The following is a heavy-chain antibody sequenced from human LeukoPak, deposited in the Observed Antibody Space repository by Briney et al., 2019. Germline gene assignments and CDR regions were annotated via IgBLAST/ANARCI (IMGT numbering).Heavy chain of an antibody. CDR3: AREGYSSGLDP. J-gene: IGHJ5*02. CDR1: GFTVSSNY. D-gene: IGHD6-19*01. V-gene: IGHV3-66*01. CDR2: IYSGGST. Sequence: VGSLRLSCAASGFTVSSNYMSWVRQAPGKGLEWVSVIYSGGSTYYADSVKGRFTISRDNSKNTLYLQMNSLRAEDTAVYYCAREGYSSGLDPWGQGTLVTVSS.